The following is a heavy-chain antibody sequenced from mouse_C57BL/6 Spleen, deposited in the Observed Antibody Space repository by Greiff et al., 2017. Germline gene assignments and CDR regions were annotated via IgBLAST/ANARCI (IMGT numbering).Heavy chain of an antibody. CDR1: GYTFTSYW. D-gene: IGHD1-1*01. Sequence: VQLQQPGAELVKPGASVKLSCKASGYTFTSYWMHWVKQRPGRGLEWIGRIDPNSGGTKYNEKFKSKATLTVDKPSSTAYMQLSSLTSEDSAVYYCARAYYGSSYEEAWFAYWGQGTLVTVSA. J-gene: IGHJ3*01. CDR2: IDPNSGGT. CDR3: ARAYYGSSYEEAWFAY. V-gene: IGHV1-72*01.